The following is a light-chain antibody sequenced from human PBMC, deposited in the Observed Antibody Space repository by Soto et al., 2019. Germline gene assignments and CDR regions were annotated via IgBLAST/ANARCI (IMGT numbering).Light chain of an antibody. CDR1: QSVSSSS. CDR2: GVS. CDR3: QQYGNSPYT. Sequence: ENVLTQSPGTLSLSPGERATLSCRASQSVSSSSLAWYLQKPGQAPRLLIYGVSSRATGIPDRFSGSGSGTDFTLTISRLEPEDFAVYYCQQYGNSPYTFGQGTKLEIK. J-gene: IGKJ2*01. V-gene: IGKV3-20*01.